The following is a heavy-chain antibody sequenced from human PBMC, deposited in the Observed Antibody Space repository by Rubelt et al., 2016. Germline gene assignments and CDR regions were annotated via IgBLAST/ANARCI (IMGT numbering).Heavy chain of an antibody. CDR1: GGSFSGYY. CDR2: INLGGSS. CDR3: ARLGPKWIQQRPFDD. V-gene: IGHV4-34*02. J-gene: IGHJ4*02. D-gene: IGHD5-18*01. Sequence: QVQLQQGGAGLLKPSETLSLTCAVYGGSFSGYYWSWIRQPPGKGLEWIGEINLGGSSNYNPSLKTRVTISVDTSKNQFPLTVNSVTAADTAIYYWARLGPKWIQQRPFDDWGQGSLVIVSS.